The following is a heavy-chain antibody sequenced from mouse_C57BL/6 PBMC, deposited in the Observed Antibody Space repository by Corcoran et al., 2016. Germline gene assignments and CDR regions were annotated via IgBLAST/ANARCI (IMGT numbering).Heavy chain of an antibody. V-gene: IGHV1-62-2*01. Sequence: QVQLQQSGAELVKPGASVKLSCKASGYTFTEYTIHWVKQRSGQGLEWIGWFYPGSGSIKYNEKFKDKATLTADKSSSTVYMELSRLTSEDSAVYFCARHEYYYYGSSFWYFDVWGTGTTVTVSS. CDR3: ARHEYYYYGSSFWYFDV. D-gene: IGHD1-1*01. J-gene: IGHJ1*03. CDR1: GYTFTEYT. CDR2: FYPGSGSI.